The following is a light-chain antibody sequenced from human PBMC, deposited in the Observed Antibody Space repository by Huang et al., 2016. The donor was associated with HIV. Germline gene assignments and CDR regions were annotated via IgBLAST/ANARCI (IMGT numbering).Light chain of an antibody. Sequence: DIQMTQSPSSLSASVGDRVTITCHASQEISNFLNWYQQKPGKAPKLLIFDASNLEAGVPSRFSGSGSGTYFTFTISSLQPEDIATYYCQQYDDLPLIFGGGTKVEVK. CDR1: QEISNF. J-gene: IGKJ4*01. CDR2: DAS. V-gene: IGKV1-33*01. CDR3: QQYDDLPLI.